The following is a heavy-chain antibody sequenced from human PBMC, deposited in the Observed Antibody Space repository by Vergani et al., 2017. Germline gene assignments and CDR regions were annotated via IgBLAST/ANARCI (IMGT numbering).Heavy chain of an antibody. CDR2: ISYDGSNK. D-gene: IGHD3-10*01. CDR1: GFTFSSYG. J-gene: IGHJ4*02. CDR3: AKEMSHYYGSGFDY. V-gene: IGHV3-30*18. Sequence: QVQLLESGGGVVQPGRSLRLSCAASGFTFSSYGMHWVRQAPGKGLEWVAGISYDGSNKYYADSVTGRFSISRDNSKNTLYLQMNSLRAEDTAVYYCAKEMSHYYGSGFDYWGQGTLVTVSS.